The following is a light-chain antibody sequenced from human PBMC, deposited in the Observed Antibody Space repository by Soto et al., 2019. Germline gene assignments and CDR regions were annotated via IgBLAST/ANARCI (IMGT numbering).Light chain of an antibody. Sequence: DIQITQSPSSLSAFGGDRVTITFRASKHISSYLNWYQQQPGKDPKLLLYAASSLQRGVPSRFSGSGSGTDFTLPISSLQPEDFATYYCQQSYRTPPITFGQGTRLEIK. CDR3: QQSYRTPPIT. J-gene: IGKJ5*01. CDR2: AAS. V-gene: IGKV1-39*01. CDR1: KHISSY.